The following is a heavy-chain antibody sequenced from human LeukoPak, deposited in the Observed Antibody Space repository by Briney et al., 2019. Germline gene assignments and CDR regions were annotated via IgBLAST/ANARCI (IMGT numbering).Heavy chain of an antibody. V-gene: IGHV3-NL1*01. J-gene: IGHJ4*02. CDR1: GFTFSSYG. Sequence: GGSLRLSCAASGFTFSSYGMHWVRQAPGKGLEWVSSIFQGGGEIHYADSVRGRFTISRDNSRSTLFLQINSLRAEDTAIYYCATYRQVMLPFESWGQGTLVTVSS. CDR2: IFQGGGEI. CDR3: ATYRQVMLPFES. D-gene: IGHD5-18*01.